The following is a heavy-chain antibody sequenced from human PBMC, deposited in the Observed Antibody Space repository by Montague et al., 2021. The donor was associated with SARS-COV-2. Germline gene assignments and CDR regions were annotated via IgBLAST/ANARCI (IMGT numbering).Heavy chain of an antibody. CDR2: T. CDR3: ARIAMAATCDS. Sequence: TKYNPSLKSRVSMSVDTSKNQFSLRLTSVGAADTAVYYCARIAMAATCDSWGQGALVTVSS. V-gene: IGHV4-4*07. D-gene: IGHD6-19*01. J-gene: IGHJ4*02.